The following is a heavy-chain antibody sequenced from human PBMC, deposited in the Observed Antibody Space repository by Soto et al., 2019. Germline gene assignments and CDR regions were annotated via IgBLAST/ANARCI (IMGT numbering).Heavy chain of an antibody. J-gene: IGHJ6*02. CDR1: GFTFDDYA. D-gene: IGHD5-12*01. V-gene: IGHV3-43D*04. CDR3: AKGYSGYDRKDYYYYGMDV. CDR2: ISWDGGST. Sequence: GSLRLSCAASGFTFDDYAMHWVRQAPGKGLEWVSLISWDGGSTYYADSVKGRFTISRDNSKNSLYLQMNSLRAEDTALYYCAKGYSGYDRKDYYYYGMDVWGQGTTVTVSS.